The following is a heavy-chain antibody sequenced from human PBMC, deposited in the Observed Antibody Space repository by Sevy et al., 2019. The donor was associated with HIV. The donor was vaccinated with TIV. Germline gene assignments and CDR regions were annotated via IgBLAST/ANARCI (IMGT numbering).Heavy chain of an antibody. V-gene: IGHV3-30*02. CDR2: IRYDGSNK. J-gene: IGHJ6*02. CDR3: AKGFELGATYYYYGMDV. D-gene: IGHD1-26*01. CDR1: GFTFSSYG. Sequence: GGSLRLSCAASGFTFSSYGMHWVRQAPGKGLEWVAFIRYDGSNKYYADSVKGRFTISRDNSKNPLYLQMNSLRAEDTAVYYQAKGFELGATYYYYGMDVWGQGTTVTVSS.